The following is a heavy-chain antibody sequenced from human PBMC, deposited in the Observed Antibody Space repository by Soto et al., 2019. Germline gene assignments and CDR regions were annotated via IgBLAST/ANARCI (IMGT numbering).Heavy chain of an antibody. CDR1: GFTFPNYW. V-gene: IGHV3-74*01. CDR2: INPDGSRT. Sequence: EVQLVESGGGLVQPGGSLRLSCAASGFTFPNYWMHWVRQAPGKGLMWVSRINPDGSRTTYADSVKGRFAVSRDNAKNTRYRQMNSLGAEDTAVYYCARVRLGSYDWFDPWGQGTLVTVSS. D-gene: IGHD3-16*01. J-gene: IGHJ5*02. CDR3: ARVRLGSYDWFDP.